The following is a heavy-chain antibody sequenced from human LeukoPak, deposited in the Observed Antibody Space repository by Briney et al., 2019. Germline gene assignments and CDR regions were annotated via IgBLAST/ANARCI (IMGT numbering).Heavy chain of an antibody. D-gene: IGHD6-19*01. V-gene: IGHV4-34*01. Sequence: SETLSLTCAVYGGSFSGYYWNWIRQPPGKGLEWIGEINHSGSTNYIPSLKSRVTMSVDTSKNQFSLKLSSVTAADTAVYYCARRLNYGYSSGWYYFDYWGRGTLVTVSS. CDR2: INHSGST. J-gene: IGHJ4*02. CDR3: ARRLNYGYSSGWYYFDY. CDR1: GGSFSGYY.